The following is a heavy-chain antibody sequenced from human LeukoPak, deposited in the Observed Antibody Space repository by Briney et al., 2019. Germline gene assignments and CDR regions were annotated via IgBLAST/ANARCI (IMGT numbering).Heavy chain of an antibody. V-gene: IGHV3-30*02. J-gene: IGHJ4*02. Sequence: GGSLRLSCAASGWTFNDYGMHWVRQAPGKGLEWVAFIRYDGSNKYYADSVKGRFTISIDNSKNTLYLQMNSLRAEDTAVYSCVKDGSQRWLQFYNFDNWGQGSLVTVSS. CDR3: VKDGSQRWLQFYNFDN. CDR2: IRYDGSNK. D-gene: IGHD5-24*01. CDR1: GWTFNDYG.